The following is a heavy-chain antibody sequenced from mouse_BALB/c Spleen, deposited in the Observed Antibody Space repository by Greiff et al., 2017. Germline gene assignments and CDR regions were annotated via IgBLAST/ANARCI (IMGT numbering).Heavy chain of an antibody. CDR1: GFSLTGYG. CDR2: IWGDGST. CDR3: ARGVYDGYYGGYFDV. V-gene: IGHV2-6-7*01. Sequence: QVQLQQSGPGLVAPSQSLSITCTVSGFSLTGYGVNWVRQPPGKGLEWLGMIWGDGSTDYNSALKSRLSIRKDNSKSQVFLKMNSLQTDDTARYYCARGVYDGYYGGYFDVWGAGTTVTVSS. D-gene: IGHD2-3*01. J-gene: IGHJ1*01.